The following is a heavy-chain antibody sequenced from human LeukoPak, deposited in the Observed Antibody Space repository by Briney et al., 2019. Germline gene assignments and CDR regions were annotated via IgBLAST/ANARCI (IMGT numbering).Heavy chain of an antibody. CDR2: CRNKAHSYST. V-gene: IGHV3-72*01. CDR1: GFTFSDHY. D-gene: IGHD3-22*01. J-gene: IGHJ4*02. Sequence: GGSLGLSCAASGFTFSDHYMDWVRQAPGKGLEWVGRCRNKAHSYSTEYAPSVKGRFTISRDESTNSLSLQMNSLKSEDTAVYYCTRVRETSGYLYYLDYWGQGTLVTVSS. CDR3: TRVRETSGYLYYLDY.